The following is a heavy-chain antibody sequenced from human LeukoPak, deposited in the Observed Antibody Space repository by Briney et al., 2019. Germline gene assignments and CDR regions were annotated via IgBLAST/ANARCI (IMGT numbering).Heavy chain of an antibody. D-gene: IGHD3-22*01. V-gene: IGHV1-2*02. J-gene: IGHJ1*01. Sequence: ASVKVSCKASGYSFTGYYMHWVRQAPGQGLEWMAWINPNSGDANFAQKFQGRVTMTRDTSISTVYMELSRLRSDDTAVFFCARGYYDSSDFEYFQHWGQGTLVTVSS. CDR2: INPNSGDA. CDR1: GYSFTGYY. CDR3: ARGYYDSSDFEYFQH.